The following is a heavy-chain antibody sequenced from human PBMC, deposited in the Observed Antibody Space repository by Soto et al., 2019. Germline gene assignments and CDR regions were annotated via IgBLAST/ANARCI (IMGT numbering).Heavy chain of an antibody. CDR1: GDSINNNDYY. J-gene: IGHJ2*01. D-gene: IGHD3-22*01. CDR2: VYYSGST. CDR3: ARMSYYYDKWYFDL. Sequence: QLHESGPGVVKPSETLSLTCTVYGDSINNNDYYWNWIRQTPGKGLEWIGYVYYSGSTYYIPSLKSRLSMSVDTSKNQFSLNLSSVTAADTAIYYCARMSYYYDKWYFDLWGRGTLVTVAS. V-gene: IGHV4-30-4*01.